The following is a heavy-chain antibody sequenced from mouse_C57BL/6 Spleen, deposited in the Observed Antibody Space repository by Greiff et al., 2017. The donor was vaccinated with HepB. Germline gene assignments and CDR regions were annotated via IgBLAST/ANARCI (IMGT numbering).Heavy chain of an antibody. Sequence: QVQLQQPGAELVRPGSSVKLSCKASGYTFTSYWMHWVKQRPIQGLEWIGNIDPSDSETHYNQKFKDKATLTVDKSSSTAYIQLSSLTSEDSAVYYCARRGHYGSPYWYFDVWGTGTTVTVSS. CDR1: GYTFTSYW. V-gene: IGHV1-52*01. CDR3: ARRGHYGSPYWYFDV. CDR2: IDPSDSET. D-gene: IGHD1-1*01. J-gene: IGHJ1*03.